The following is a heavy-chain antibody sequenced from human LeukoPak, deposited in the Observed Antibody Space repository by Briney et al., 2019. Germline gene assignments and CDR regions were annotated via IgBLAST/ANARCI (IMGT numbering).Heavy chain of an antibody. CDR1: GGSISSYY. D-gene: IGHD6-13*01. J-gene: IGHJ4*02. CDR2: IYYIGST. V-gene: IGHV4-59*08. CDR3: ARQYSSSWFPPDYFDY. Sequence: SETLSLTCTVSGGSISSYYWSWIRQPPGKGLEWIGYIYYIGSTTYNPSLKSRVTISVDTSKNQFSLKLSSVTAADTAVYYCARQYSSSWFPPDYFDYWGQGTLVTVSS.